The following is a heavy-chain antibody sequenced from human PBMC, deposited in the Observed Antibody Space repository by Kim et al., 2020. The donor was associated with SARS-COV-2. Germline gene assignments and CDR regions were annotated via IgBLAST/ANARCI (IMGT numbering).Heavy chain of an antibody. J-gene: IGHJ4*02. CDR2: ISSSSSYI. V-gene: IGHV3-21*01. D-gene: IGHD6-13*01. CDR1: GFTFSSYS. CDR3: ARDNAAAGHDY. Sequence: GGSLRLSCAASGFTFSSYSMNWVRQAPGKGLEWVSSISSSSSYIYYADSVKGRFTISRDNAKNSLYLQMKSLRAEDTAVYYCARDNAAAGHDYWGQGTLVTVSS.